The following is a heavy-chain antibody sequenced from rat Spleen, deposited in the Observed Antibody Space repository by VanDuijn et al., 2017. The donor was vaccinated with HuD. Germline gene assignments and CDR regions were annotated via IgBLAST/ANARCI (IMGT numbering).Heavy chain of an antibody. CDR1: GFSFSNYC. CDR2: ISTNT. J-gene: IGHJ2*01. Sequence: EVQLVESDGGLVQPGRSLKLSCAASGFSFSNYCMTWVRQGPTKSLEWVASISTNTYYRDSVKGRFTISRDNVKNTQYLQMDSLRSEDTATYYCARLGYNPFDSWGQGVMVTVSS. CDR3: ARLGYNPFDS. V-gene: IGHV5S13*01. D-gene: IGHD1-5*01.